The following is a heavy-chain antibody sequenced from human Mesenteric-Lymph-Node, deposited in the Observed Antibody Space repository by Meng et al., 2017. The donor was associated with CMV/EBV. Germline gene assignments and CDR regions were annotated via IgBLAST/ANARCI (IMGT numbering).Heavy chain of an antibody. V-gene: IGHV4-39*01. CDR2: IYYSGST. J-gene: IGHJ4*02. CDR3: ARGGQLAVYYY. CDR1: RGYISHSTYY. D-gene: IGHD6-6*01. Sequence: CTVSRGYISHSTYYWGWIRQPPGKGLEWIGSIYYSGSTYYNPSLKSRVTISVDTSKNQFSLNLGSVTAADTAVYYCARGGQLAVYYYWGQGTLVTVSS.